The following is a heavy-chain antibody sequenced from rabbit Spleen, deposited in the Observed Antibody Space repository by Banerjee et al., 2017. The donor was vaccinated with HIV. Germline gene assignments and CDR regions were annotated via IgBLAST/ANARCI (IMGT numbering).Heavy chain of an antibody. Sequence: QSLEESGGDLVKPEGSLTLTCTASGFSFSTGYYICWVRQAPGKGLEWIGCGYPDGIGSTAYASWAKGRFTISKSSSTTVTLQMTSLTAADTATYFCARGSAAMTMLITGYYLGLWGPGTLVTVS. CDR1: GFSFSTGYY. V-gene: IGHV1S40*01. CDR3: ARGSAAMTMLITGYYLGL. J-gene: IGHJ4*01. CDR2: GYPDGIGST. D-gene: IGHD2-1*01.